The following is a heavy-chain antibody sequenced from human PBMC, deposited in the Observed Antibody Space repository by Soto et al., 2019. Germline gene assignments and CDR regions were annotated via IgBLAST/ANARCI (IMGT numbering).Heavy chain of an antibody. CDR1: GGTFSSYA. Sequence: SVKVSCKASGGTFSSYAISWVRQVPGQGLEWMGGIIPIFGTANYAQKFQGRVTITADGSTSTAYMELSSLRSEDTAVYYCARSGFPGIAAYWGQGTLVTVSS. J-gene: IGHJ4*02. D-gene: IGHD6-13*01. CDR2: IIPIFGTA. V-gene: IGHV1-69*13. CDR3: ARSGFPGIAAY.